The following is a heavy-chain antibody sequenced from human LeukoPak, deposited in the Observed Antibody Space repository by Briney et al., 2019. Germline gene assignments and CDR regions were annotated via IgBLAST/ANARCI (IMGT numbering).Heavy chain of an antibody. CDR3: ARGGRAAAGSDY. V-gene: IGHV4-34*01. J-gene: IGHJ4*02. D-gene: IGHD6-13*01. CDR1: GGSFSGYY. CDR2: INHSGST. Sequence: PSETLSLTCAVYGGSFSGYYWSWIRQPPGKGLEWIGEINHSGSTNYNPSLKSRVTISVDTSKNQFSLKLSSVTAADTAVYYCARGGRAAAGSDYWGQGTLVTVSS.